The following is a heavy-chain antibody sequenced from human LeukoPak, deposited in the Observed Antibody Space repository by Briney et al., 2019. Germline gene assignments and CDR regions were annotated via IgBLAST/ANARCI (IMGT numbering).Heavy chain of an antibody. CDR3: ASYHHRDFGDYYGMDV. CDR1: GYTFTDYG. CDR2: INPSGGST. Sequence: ASVKVSCKASGYTFTDYGFSWVRQAPGQGLEWMGIINPSGGSTRYAQKLQGRVTMTRDTSTSTVYMELSSLISEDTAVYYCASYHHRDFGDYYGMDVWGQGTTVTVSS. V-gene: IGHV1-46*04. D-gene: IGHD4-17*01. J-gene: IGHJ6*02.